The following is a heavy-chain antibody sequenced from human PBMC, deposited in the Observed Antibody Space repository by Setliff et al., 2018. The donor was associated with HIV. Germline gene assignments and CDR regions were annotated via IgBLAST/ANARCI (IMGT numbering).Heavy chain of an antibody. CDR3: ARDPWELPVAGNEWFDP. V-gene: IGHV4-4*02. D-gene: IGHD1-26*01. CDR1: GGSISSSNW. J-gene: IGHJ5*02. Sequence: PEETVTLTCAVSGGSISSSNWWSWVRQPPGKGLEWIGEIYHSGSINYNPSLKSRVTISVDRSKNQFTLRLRYMTAADTAIYYCARDPWELPVAGNEWFDPWGQGILVTVSS. CDR2: IYHSGSI.